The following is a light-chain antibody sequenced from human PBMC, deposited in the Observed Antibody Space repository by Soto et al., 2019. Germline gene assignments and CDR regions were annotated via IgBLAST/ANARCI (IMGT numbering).Light chain of an antibody. V-gene: IGLV2-14*01. CDR1: NSDVGGYNY. CDR2: EVS. Sequence: QSVLTQPASVSGSPEQSITISCTGTNSDVGGYNYVSWYQQHPGKPPELMIYEVSHRPSGVSNRFSGSKSDNTASLTISGLQAEDEADYYCSSYTSISTLYVFGTGTKVTVL. J-gene: IGLJ1*01. CDR3: SSYTSISTLYV.